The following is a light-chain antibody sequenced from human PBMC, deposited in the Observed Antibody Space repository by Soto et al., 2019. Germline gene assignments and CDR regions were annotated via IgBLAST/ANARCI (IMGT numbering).Light chain of an antibody. Sequence: QSSLTQPASVSGSPGQSITISCTGTSSDVGGYNYVSWYQHHPGKAPKLMIYDVSNRPSGVSNRFSGSKSGNTASLTISGLQPEDEADYYCCSYTTSNTRQIVFGTGSKETV. CDR2: DVS. J-gene: IGLJ1*01. CDR3: CSYTTSNTRQIV. CDR1: SSDVGGYNY. V-gene: IGLV2-14*03.